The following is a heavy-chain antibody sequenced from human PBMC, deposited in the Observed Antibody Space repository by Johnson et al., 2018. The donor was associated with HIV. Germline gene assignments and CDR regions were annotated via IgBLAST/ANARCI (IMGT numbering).Heavy chain of an antibody. CDR3: TTDQVDSGSYYNAFHI. D-gene: IGHD1-26*01. J-gene: IGHJ3*02. Sequence: VQLVESGGGVVQPGGSLRLSCAASGFTFSSYGMHWVRQAPGKGLEWVGRIKSKTHGETTDYAAPVKGRFSISRDDSKNTLYLQMNSLKSEDTAVYYCTTDQVDSGSYYNAFHIWGQGTTVTVSS. CDR2: IKSKTHGETT. V-gene: IGHV3-15*01. CDR1: GFTFSSYG.